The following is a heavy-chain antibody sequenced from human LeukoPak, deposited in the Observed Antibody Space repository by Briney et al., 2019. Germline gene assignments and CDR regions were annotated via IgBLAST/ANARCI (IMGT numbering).Heavy chain of an antibody. D-gene: IGHD3-9*01. CDR3: AAVLGRYFDWLGAFDI. Sequence: ASVKVSCKASGYTFTSYYMHWVRQAPGQGLEWMGIINPSGGSTSCAQKFQGRVTMTRDTSTSTVYMELSSLRSEDTAVYYCAAVLGRYFDWLGAFDIWGQGTMVTVSS. J-gene: IGHJ3*02. CDR2: INPSGGST. CDR1: GYTFTSYY. V-gene: IGHV1-46*01.